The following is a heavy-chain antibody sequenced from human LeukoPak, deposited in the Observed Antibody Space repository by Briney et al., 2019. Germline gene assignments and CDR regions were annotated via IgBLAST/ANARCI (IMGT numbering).Heavy chain of an antibody. D-gene: IGHD4-17*01. CDR2: ISWNSGSI. Sequence: PGRSLRLSCAASGFTFDDYAMHWVRHAPGKGLEWVSGISWNSGSIGYADSVKGRFTISRDNAKNSLYLQMNSLRAEDTALYYCAKDLHDYGDYVGFDYWGQGTLVTVSS. CDR1: GFTFDDYA. V-gene: IGHV3-9*01. J-gene: IGHJ4*02. CDR3: AKDLHDYGDYVGFDY.